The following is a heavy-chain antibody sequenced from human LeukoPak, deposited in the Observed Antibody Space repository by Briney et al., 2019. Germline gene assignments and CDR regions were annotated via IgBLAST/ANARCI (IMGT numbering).Heavy chain of an antibody. CDR3: ARDAVDIANAV. CDR2: INSDGSIT. D-gene: IGHD5-12*01. J-gene: IGHJ6*02. V-gene: IGHV3-74*01. CDR1: GFTFTTYW. Sequence: PGGSLRLSCAASGFTFTTYWMHWVRQAPGKGLVWVSHINSDGSITSYADSVKGRFTISRDNAKNTLYLQMNSLRAEDTAVYYCARDAVDIANAVWGQGTTVTVSS.